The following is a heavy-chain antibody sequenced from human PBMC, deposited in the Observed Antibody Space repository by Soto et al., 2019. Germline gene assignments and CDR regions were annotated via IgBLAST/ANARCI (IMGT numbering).Heavy chain of an antibody. V-gene: IGHV4-31*03. Sequence: QVQLEESGPGLVKPSQTLSLTCSVSGGSFSSDSFIWSWVRQFPGKGLEWIGYIYYSGTTYYNPSLMSRVIMSVDTSKNQFSLKLSSVTAADTAVYYCTRDHKWDGMDVWGQGTTVTVSS. CDR1: GGSFSSDSFI. CDR2: IYYSGTT. J-gene: IGHJ6*02. D-gene: IGHD1-26*01. CDR3: TRDHKWDGMDV.